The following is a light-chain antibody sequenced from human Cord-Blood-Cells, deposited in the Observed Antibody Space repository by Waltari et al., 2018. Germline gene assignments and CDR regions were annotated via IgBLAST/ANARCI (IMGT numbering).Light chain of an antibody. CDR2: AAS. CDR3: QPYYSYPLT. CDR1: QGISSY. Sequence: AIRMTQSPSSFSASTGDRVTITCRASQGISSYLAWYQQKPGKAPKLLIYAASTLQSGVPSRFSGSGSGIDFTLPISCLQSEDFATYYCQPYYSYPLTFGPGTKVDIK. J-gene: IGKJ3*01. V-gene: IGKV1-8*01.